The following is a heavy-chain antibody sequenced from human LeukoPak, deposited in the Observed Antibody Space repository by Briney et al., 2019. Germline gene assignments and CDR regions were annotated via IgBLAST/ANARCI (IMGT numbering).Heavy chain of an antibody. V-gene: IGHV3-23*01. CDR2: ISSDGDST. Sequence: GGSLRLSCVASGFTFSKFAMNWVRQAPGKGLEWVSTISSDGDSTYYADAVKGRFTISRDNSKNTQYLHMNSLRAEDTAMYYXAXDNTIASRPVFDKWGQGTLVTVSS. CDR3: AXDNTIASRPVFDK. CDR1: GFTFSKFA. J-gene: IGHJ4*02. D-gene: IGHD6-6*01.